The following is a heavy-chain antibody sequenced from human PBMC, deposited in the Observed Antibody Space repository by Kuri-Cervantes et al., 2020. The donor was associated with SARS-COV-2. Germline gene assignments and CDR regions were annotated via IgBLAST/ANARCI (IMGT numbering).Heavy chain of an antibody. V-gene: IGHV3-30*03. J-gene: IGHJ4*02. CDR3: ARDRVGVHDS. CDR2: ISYDGTNK. Sequence: GESLKISCAASGFTFSRYGMHWVRQAPGKGLEWVAVISYDGTNKDYTASGKGRFTISRDNSQNTLYLQMKSLRTEDTALYYCARDRVGVHDSWGQGTLVTVSS. D-gene: IGHD2-21*01. CDR1: GFTFSRYG.